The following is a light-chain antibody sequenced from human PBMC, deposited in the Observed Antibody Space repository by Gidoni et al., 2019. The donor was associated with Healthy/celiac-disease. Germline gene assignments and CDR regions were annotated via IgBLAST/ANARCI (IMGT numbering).Light chain of an antibody. Sequence: DIQMTQSPSSLSASVGDRVTITCRASQSISSYLNWYQQKPGKAPKLLIYAASSLQSGVPSRFSGSGSGTDFTLTISSLQPEDVATYYCQQSYSTPATFGQXTKLEIK. CDR1: QSISSY. CDR3: QQSYSTPAT. J-gene: IGKJ2*01. V-gene: IGKV1-39*01. CDR2: AAS.